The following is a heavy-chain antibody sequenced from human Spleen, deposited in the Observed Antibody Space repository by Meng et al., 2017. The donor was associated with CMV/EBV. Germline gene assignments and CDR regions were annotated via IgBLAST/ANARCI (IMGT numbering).Heavy chain of an antibody. D-gene: IGHD6-13*01. Sequence: QAQLQESGPGLVKPSQTLSLSCSVSGDFISSGSYHWSWIRQSAGKGLEWIGQVQTSGDSGYNPSLRSRVTISMDMSKNQFSLKLSSVTAADTAVYYCARDPRYSSSWGQGTLVTVSS. J-gene: IGHJ4*02. CDR2: VQTSGDS. CDR1: GDFISSGSYH. CDR3: ARDPRYSSS. V-gene: IGHV4-61*02.